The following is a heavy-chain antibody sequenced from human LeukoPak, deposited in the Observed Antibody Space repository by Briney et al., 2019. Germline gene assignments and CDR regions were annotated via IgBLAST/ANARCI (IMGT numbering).Heavy chain of an antibody. Sequence: SETLSLTCAVYGGSFSGYYWSWIRQPPGKGLEWIGEINHSGSTNYNPSLKSRVTISVDTSKNQFSLKLSSVTAADTAVYYCARGGYNWNDGSPLFDYWGQGTLVTVSS. CDR3: ARGGYNWNDGSPLFDY. CDR1: GGSFSGYY. J-gene: IGHJ4*02. V-gene: IGHV4-34*01. D-gene: IGHD1-20*01. CDR2: INHSGST.